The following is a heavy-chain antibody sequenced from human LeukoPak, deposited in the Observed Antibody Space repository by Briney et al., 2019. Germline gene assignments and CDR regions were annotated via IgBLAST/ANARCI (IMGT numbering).Heavy chain of an antibody. CDR3: ARVDDSSGCPRG. Sequence: ASVKVSCKASGGTFSSYAISWVRQAPGQGLEWMGRIIPILGIANYAQKFQGRVTITADKSTSTAYMELSSLRSEDTAVYYCARVDDSSGCPRGWGQGALVTVSS. J-gene: IGHJ4*02. D-gene: IGHD3-22*01. CDR1: GGTFSSYA. V-gene: IGHV1-69*04. CDR2: IIPILGIA.